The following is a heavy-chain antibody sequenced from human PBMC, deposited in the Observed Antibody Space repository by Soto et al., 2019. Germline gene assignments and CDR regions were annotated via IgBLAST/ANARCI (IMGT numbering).Heavy chain of an antibody. V-gene: IGHV3-48*02. CDR2: ISSLGSTI. J-gene: IGHJ4*02. D-gene: IGHD4-17*01. CDR1: GFSFSSFP. Sequence: EVQLVECGGGLLRPGESLRLSCAASGFSFSSFPMNWVRQAPGRGLEWVSYISSLGSTINYADSVRGRFSISRDNGKNTLYLQMNSLRDGDTAVYFCARDVSFGHYGETSTYYLDYWGQLTLVTVSS. CDR3: ARDVSFGHYGETSTYYLDY.